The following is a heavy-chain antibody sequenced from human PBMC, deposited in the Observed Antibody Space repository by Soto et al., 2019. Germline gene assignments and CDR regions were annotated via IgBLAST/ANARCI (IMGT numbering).Heavy chain of an antibody. J-gene: IGHJ4*02. CDR2: IYYSGST. CDR1: GGSISSSSYY. V-gene: IGHV4-39*01. Sequence: KTSETLSLTCTVSGGSISSSSYYWGWIRQPPGKGLEWIGSIYYSGSTYYNPSLKSRVTISVDTSKNQFSLKLSSVTAADTAVYYCARQSSWAVAGTVDFDYWGQGTLVTVSS. D-gene: IGHD6-19*01. CDR3: ARQSSWAVAGTVDFDY.